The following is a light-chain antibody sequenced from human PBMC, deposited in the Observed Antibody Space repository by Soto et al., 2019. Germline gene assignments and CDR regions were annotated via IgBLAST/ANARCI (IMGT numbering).Light chain of an antibody. J-gene: IGLJ3*02. Sequence: QSVLTQPPSASGTPGQRVTIDCSGRSSNIGSNTVNWYQQLPGTAPKLLIYTNNQRPSGVPDRFSGSKSGTSASLAISGLQSDDEADYYCAAWDDSLNGCVFGGGTKLTVL. V-gene: IGLV1-44*01. CDR2: TNN. CDR1: SSNIGSNT. CDR3: AAWDDSLNGCV.